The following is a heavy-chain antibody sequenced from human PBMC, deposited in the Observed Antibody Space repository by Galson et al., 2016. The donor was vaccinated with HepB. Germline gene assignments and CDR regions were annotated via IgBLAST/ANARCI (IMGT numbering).Heavy chain of an antibody. CDR3: ARDFRDCVTTSCFWSQHYFYYHGLDV. V-gene: IGHV3-23*01. J-gene: IGHJ6*02. D-gene: IGHD3-3*01. CDR2: TSGRGTTT. Sequence: SLRLSCAASGFTFDNYAMSWVRQAPGKGLEWVSSTSGRGTTTHYAESVKGRFTISRDNSNGALYLQMTSLRSEDTAVYYCARDFRDCVTTSCFWSQHYFYYHGLDVWGQGTTVTVSS. CDR1: GFTFDNYA.